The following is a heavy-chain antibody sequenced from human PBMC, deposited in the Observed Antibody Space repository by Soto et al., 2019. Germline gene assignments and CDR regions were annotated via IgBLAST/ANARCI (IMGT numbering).Heavy chain of an antibody. CDR3: ARFDRGNYYGMDV. CDR2: IYYSGST. CDR1: GGSISSGDYY. D-gene: IGHD3-10*01. J-gene: IGHJ6*02. Sequence: SETLSLTCTVSGGSISSGDYYWSWIRRPPGKGLEWIGYIYYSGSTYYNPSLKSRVTISVDTSKNQFSLKLSSVTAADTAVYYCARFDRGNYYGMDVWGQGTTVTVSS. V-gene: IGHV4-30-4*01.